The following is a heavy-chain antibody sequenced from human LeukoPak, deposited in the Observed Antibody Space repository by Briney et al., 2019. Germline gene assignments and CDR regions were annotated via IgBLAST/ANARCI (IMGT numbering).Heavy chain of an antibody. CDR3: ARRDSSGVVPRWDY. CDR1: GGSISSSSYY. CDR2: IYYSGST. Sequence: SETLSLTCTVSGGSISSSSYYWGWIRQPPGKGLEWIGSIYYSGSTYYNPSLKSRVTISVDTSKNQFSLKLSSVTAADTAVYYCARRDSSGVVPRWDYWGQGTLVTVSS. V-gene: IGHV4-39*01. D-gene: IGHD6-19*01. J-gene: IGHJ4*02.